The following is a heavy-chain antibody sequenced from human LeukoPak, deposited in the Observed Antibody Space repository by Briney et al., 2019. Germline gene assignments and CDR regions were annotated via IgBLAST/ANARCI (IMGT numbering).Heavy chain of an antibody. V-gene: IGHV3-23*01. CDR3: AKGSITMTYFDS. D-gene: IGHD3-22*01. CDR1: GFTFSSYA. Sequence: GGSVRLSCAASGFTFSSYAMSWVRQAPGKGLEWVSAISDSGAETYYADSVKGRFTISRDNSKNTLFLQMSSLRAEDTALYYCAKGSITMTYFDSWGQGTLVTVSS. J-gene: IGHJ4*02. CDR2: ISDSGAET.